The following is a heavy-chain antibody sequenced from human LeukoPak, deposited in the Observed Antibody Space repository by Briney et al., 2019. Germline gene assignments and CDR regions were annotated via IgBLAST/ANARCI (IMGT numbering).Heavy chain of an antibody. D-gene: IGHD1-1*01. CDR3: ARGPPRGKYYYMDV. CDR2: IGTASDT. Sequence: GGSLRLSCAASGFTFSSFDMHWVRQPTGQALEWVSTIGTASDTYYPGSVEGRFTLSRDNAKNSLYLQVNSLTAGDTAMYYCARGPPRGKYYYMDVWGKGTTVTVSS. J-gene: IGHJ6*03. CDR1: GFTFSSFD. V-gene: IGHV3-13*01.